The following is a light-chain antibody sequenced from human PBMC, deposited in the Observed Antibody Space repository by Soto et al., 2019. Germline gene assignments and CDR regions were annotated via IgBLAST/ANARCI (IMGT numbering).Light chain of an antibody. CDR3: QQLNYWPRIT. CDR2: GAS. J-gene: IGKJ5*01. CDR1: QSVGTN. V-gene: IGKV3-15*01. Sequence: DIMMTQSPGTLTVSPGERPTLSCRASQSVGTNLAWYQQRPGQAPRLLVYGASTRASGIPPRFSSSGSGTDFTLTISSLQSEDFAVYYCQQLNYWPRITFGQGTRLEIK.